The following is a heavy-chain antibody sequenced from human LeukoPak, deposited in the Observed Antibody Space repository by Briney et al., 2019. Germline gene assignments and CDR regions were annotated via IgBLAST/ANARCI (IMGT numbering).Heavy chain of an antibody. CDR3: TILLRYFDWLTFDS. CDR1: GFTFSSYA. D-gene: IGHD3-9*01. Sequence: HSGGSLRLSCAASGFTFSSYAMSWVRQAPGKGLEWVGFIRSKPDGMTTEYAASVKGRFTISRDDSKSIAYLQMISLKTEDTAMYYCTILLRYFDWLTFDSWGQGTLVTVSS. V-gene: IGHV3-49*04. J-gene: IGHJ4*02. CDR2: IRSKPDGMTT.